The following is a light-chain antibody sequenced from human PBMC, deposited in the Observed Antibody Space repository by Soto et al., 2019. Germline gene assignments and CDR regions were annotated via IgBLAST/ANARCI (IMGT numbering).Light chain of an antibody. J-gene: IGKJ1*01. CDR1: QSVSSSY. CDR3: QEYGSSRT. CDR2: GAS. V-gene: IGKV3-20*01. Sequence: EMVLTQSPGTLSLSPGERATLSCRASQSVSSSYLAWYQHKPGQAPRLLIYGASSRATGIPDRFSGSGSGTDFTLTISRLEPEDFAIYYCQEYGSSRTFGQGTKVDIK.